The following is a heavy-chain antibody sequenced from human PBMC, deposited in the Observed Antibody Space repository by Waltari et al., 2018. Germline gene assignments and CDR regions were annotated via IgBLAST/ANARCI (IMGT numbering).Heavy chain of an antibody. J-gene: IGHJ5*02. Sequence: QVQLVQSGAEVKKPGSSVKVSCKASGGTFSSSAISWVRQAPGQGLEWMGIINPSGGSTSYAQKFQGRVTMTRDTSTSTVYMELSSLRSEDTAVYYCASGVGPDSSGYPNWFDPWGQGTLVTVSS. D-gene: IGHD3-22*01. CDR1: GGTFSSSA. CDR3: ASGVGPDSSGYPNWFDP. CDR2: INPSGGST. V-gene: IGHV1-46*01.